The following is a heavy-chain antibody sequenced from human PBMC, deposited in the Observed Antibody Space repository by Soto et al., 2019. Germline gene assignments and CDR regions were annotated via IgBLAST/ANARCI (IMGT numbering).Heavy chain of an antibody. Sequence: SVKVSCKASGGTFSSYAISWVRQAPGQGLEWMGGIIPIFGTANYAQKFQGRVTITADESTSTAYMELSSLRSEDTAMYYCALVVDGLFYSDYWGQGTPVTVSS. CDR1: GGTFSSYA. D-gene: IGHD3-22*01. J-gene: IGHJ4*02. CDR3: ALVVDGLFYSDY. V-gene: IGHV1-69*13. CDR2: IIPIFGTA.